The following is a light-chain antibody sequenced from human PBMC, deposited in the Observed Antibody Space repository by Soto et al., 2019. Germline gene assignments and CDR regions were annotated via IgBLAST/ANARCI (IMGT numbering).Light chain of an antibody. V-gene: IGKV1-17*01. CDR2: AAP. CDR1: QGIRHD. Sequence: DIQMTQSPSSLSASVGDSVTITCRASQGIRHDLGWDQQKPGKAPTRLIYAAPSLQRGVPSRGSGSGAGTEYTVTISSLQPEDCATYYCLQHNSYPWTFGQGTKVEIK. CDR3: LQHNSYPWT. J-gene: IGKJ1*01.